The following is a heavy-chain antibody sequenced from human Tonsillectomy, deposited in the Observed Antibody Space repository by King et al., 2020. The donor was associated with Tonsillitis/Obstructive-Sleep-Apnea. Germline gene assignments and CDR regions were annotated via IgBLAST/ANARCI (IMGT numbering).Heavy chain of an antibody. V-gene: IGHV4-34*01. CDR2: INHSGST. Sequence: VQLPQWGAGLLKPSETLSLTCAVYGGSFTGYYWSWIRQSPGKGLEWIGEINHSGSTNYNPSLKSRVTISVDTSKNQFSLKLSSVTAADTAVYYCARRRYCSSASCFLYWYFDLWGRGTLVAVSS. CDR3: ARRRYCSSASCFLYWYFDL. J-gene: IGHJ2*01. D-gene: IGHD2-2*01. CDR1: GGSFTGYY.